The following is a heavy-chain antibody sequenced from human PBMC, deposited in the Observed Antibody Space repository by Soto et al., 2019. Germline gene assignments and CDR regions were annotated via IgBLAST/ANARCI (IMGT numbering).Heavy chain of an antibody. D-gene: IGHD6-13*01. Sequence: QVQLQESGPGLVKPSETLSLTCTVSGGSISSYYWSWIRQPPGKGLEWIGYIYYGGSTNYNPSLKSRVTISVDTSKNQFSLKLSSVTAADTAVYYCARVWGSSSWYYYYYGMDVWGQGTTVTVSS. V-gene: IGHV4-59*01. CDR2: IYYGGST. CDR3: ARVWGSSSWYYYYYGMDV. J-gene: IGHJ6*02. CDR1: GGSISSYY.